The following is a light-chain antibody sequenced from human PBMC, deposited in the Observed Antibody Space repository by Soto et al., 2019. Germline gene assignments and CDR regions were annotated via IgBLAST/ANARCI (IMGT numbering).Light chain of an antibody. CDR1: NIGGKS. J-gene: IGLJ1*01. CDR3: QVWDSSSDEGV. V-gene: IGLV3-21*02. Sequence: SYELTQPPSVSVAPGQTARMTCGGENIGGKSVHWYQQKPGQAPVVVVFHDKDRPSGIPERFSGSNSGSAATLTIARVEAADEADYFCQVWDSSSDEGVFGPGTQLTVL. CDR2: HDK.